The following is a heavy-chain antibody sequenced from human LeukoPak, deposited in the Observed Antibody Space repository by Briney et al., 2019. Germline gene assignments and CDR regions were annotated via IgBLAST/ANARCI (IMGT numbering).Heavy chain of an antibody. CDR1: GFAFSSYA. Sequence: QPGRSLRLSCAASGFAFSSYAIHWVRQAPGKGLEWVSFISYDGRIKYYADSVKGRLTISRDNSKNTLSLQMNSLRAEDTAIYYCARDLSEKYCIDYWGQGTLVTASS. CDR2: ISYDGRIK. V-gene: IGHV3-30-3*01. D-gene: IGHD2-8*02. J-gene: IGHJ4*02. CDR3: ARDLSEKYCIDY.